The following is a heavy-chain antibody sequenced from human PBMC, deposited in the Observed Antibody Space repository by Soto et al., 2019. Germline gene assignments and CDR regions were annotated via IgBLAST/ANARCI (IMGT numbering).Heavy chain of an antibody. CDR3: ARAWELLRWFDP. CDR1: GGTFSSYV. J-gene: IGHJ5*02. D-gene: IGHD1-26*01. V-gene: IGHV1-69*13. CDR2: IIPIFGTA. Sequence: SVKVSCTPSGGTFSSYVISWVRQPPGQGLEWMGGIIPIFGTANYAQKFQGRVTITADESTSTAYMELSSLRSEDTAGYYCARAWELLRWFDPWGQGTLVTVSS.